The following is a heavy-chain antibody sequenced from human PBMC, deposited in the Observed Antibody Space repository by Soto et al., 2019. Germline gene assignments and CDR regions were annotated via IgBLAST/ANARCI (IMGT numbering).Heavy chain of an antibody. V-gene: IGHV3-23*01. D-gene: IGHD1-1*01. J-gene: IGHJ6*02. CDR3: ARPFPDNTYYYYGMDV. CDR2: ISRSGDTT. Sequence: GGSLRLSCAASGFTFSSYAMSWVRQAPGKGLEWVSTISRSGDTTYYADSVKGRFTVSRDNSKNALYLQLNSLRAEDTAVYYCARPFPDNTYYYYGMDVWGQGTTVTVSS. CDR1: GFTFSSYA.